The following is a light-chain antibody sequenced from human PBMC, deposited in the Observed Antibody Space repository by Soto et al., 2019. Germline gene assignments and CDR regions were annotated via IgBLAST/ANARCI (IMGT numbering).Light chain of an antibody. Sequence: QSALTQPPSASGSPGQSVTISCTGPSSDIGSFNYVSWYQQHPGKAPKLIIYEVSKRPSGVPDRFSGSKSGNTASLTVSGLQTDDEANYYCSSYAGSNTVIFGGGTKVTVL. V-gene: IGLV2-8*01. CDR1: SSDIGSFNY. CDR2: EVS. CDR3: SSYAGSNTVI. J-gene: IGLJ2*01.